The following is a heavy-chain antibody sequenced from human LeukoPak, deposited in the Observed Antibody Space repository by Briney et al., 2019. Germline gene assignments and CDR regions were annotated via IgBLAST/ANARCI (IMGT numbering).Heavy chain of an antibody. D-gene: IGHD2-2*01. V-gene: IGHV4-59*02. Sequence: SETLSLTCTVSGGSVSSYYWSWIRRPPGRGLEWIAYLSHSGSSDSNPSLTSRVTTLVDTSKNQFSLKLTSVTAADTAVYYCARARYANAWYAFDIWSHGTMVTVSS. CDR3: ARARYANAWYAFDI. CDR1: GGSVSSYY. CDR2: LSHSGSS. J-gene: IGHJ3*02.